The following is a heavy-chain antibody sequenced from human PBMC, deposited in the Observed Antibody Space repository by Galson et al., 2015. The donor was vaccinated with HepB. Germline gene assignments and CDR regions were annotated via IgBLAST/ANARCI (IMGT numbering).Heavy chain of an antibody. V-gene: IGHV1-69*13. CDR3: ARGYYGSGIGGRYHMDV. Sequence: SVKVSCKASGGTFSSYAFNWVRQAPGQGLEWMGGVLPVFDTPIYAQKFQDRVAIIADESTSTAYMELSSLRSEDTAVYYCARGYYGSGIGGRYHMDVWGKGTTVTVSS. J-gene: IGHJ6*03. CDR1: GGTFSSYA. D-gene: IGHD3-10*01. CDR2: VLPVFDTP.